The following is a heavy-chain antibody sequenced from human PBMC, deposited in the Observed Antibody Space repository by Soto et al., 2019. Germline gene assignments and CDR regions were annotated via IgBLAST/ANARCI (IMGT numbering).Heavy chain of an antibody. CDR1: GATYSTSA. CDR3: ARGGVDVVATSAFDY. V-gene: IGHV1-69*01. CDR2: INPILGTP. J-gene: IGHJ4*02. Sequence: QVQLVQSGAEVKKPGSSVKVSCKSSGATYSTSAISWVRQAPGQGLEWMGGINPILGTPDYAHKFQGRVTITADESTSTVYMELGSLRSEDTARYFCARGGVDVVATSAFDYWGQGTLVTVSP. D-gene: IGHD5-12*01.